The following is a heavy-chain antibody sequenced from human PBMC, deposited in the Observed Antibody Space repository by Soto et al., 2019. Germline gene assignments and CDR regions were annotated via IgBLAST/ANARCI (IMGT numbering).Heavy chain of an antibody. CDR2: IWYDGSNK. D-gene: IGHD6-19*01. CDR1: GFTFSSYG. Sequence: GGSLRLSCAASGFTFSSYGMHWVRQAPGKGLEWVAVIWYDGSNKYYADSVKGRFTISRDNSKNTLYLQMNSLRAEDTAVYYCARDHSVAGLSYYYYYGMDAWGQGTTVTVSS. CDR3: ARDHSVAGLSYYYYYGMDA. J-gene: IGHJ6*02. V-gene: IGHV3-33*01.